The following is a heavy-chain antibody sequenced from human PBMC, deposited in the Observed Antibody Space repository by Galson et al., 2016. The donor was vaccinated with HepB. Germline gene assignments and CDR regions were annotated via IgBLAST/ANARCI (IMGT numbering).Heavy chain of an antibody. D-gene: IGHD6-6*01. CDR3: ARGTDVGGIATRGD. CDR2: IYYSGRT. Sequence: SETLSLTCTVSGGSISSSNYSWAWIRQPPGKGLEWIGSIYYSGRTYYNPSLKSRVTISVDTSKNQFSLKLNSVTAADTAVYYCARGTDVGGIATRGDWGQGTLVTVSS. V-gene: IGHV4-39*07. CDR1: GGSISSSNYS. J-gene: IGHJ4*02.